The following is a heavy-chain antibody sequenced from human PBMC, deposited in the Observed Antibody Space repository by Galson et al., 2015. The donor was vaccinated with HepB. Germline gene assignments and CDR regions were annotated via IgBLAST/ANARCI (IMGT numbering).Heavy chain of an antibody. CDR3: AREREAKRIAAAGPSDY. V-gene: IGHV1-46*03. Sequence: SVKVSCKASGYTFTSYYMHWVRQAPGQGLEWMGIINPSGGSTSYAQKFQGRVTMTRDTSTSTAYMELSSLRSEDTAVYYCAREREAKRIAAAGPSDYWGQGTLVTVSS. CDR2: INPSGGST. D-gene: IGHD6-13*01. CDR1: GYTFTSYY. J-gene: IGHJ4*02.